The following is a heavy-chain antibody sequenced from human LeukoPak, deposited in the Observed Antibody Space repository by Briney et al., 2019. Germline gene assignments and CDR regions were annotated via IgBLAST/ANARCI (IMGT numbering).Heavy chain of an antibody. CDR2: ISGSGGST. V-gene: IGHV3-23*01. CDR1: GFTFSSYA. Sequence: GGSLRLSCAASGFTFSSYAMSWVRQAPGKGLEWVSAISGSGGSTYYADSVKGRFTISRDNSKNTLYLQMNSLGAEDTAVYYCADPNTMVRGGVFDYWGQGTLVTVSS. CDR3: ADPNTMVRGGVFDY. J-gene: IGHJ4*02. D-gene: IGHD3-10*01.